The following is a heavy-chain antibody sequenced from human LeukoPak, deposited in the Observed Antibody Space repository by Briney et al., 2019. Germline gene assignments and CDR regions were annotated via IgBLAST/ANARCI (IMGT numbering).Heavy chain of an antibody. D-gene: IGHD1-26*01. CDR2: ISVSGDIT. CDR1: GFTFSNYA. Sequence: GGSLRVSCAASGFTFSNYAMTWVRQAPGKGLEWVSGISVSGDITYYADSVKGRFTISRDNSKKTLYLQMSSLRAEDTAVYYCATRPRELLSGIPWGQGTMVTVSS. J-gene: IGHJ3*01. CDR3: ATRPRELLSGIP. V-gene: IGHV3-23*01.